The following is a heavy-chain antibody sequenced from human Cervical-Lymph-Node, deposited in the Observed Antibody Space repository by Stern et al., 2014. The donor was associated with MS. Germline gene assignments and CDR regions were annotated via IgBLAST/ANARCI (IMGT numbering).Heavy chain of an antibody. CDR2: ISSASFTI. CDR3: ARDLGYCSENGCPAPFDY. V-gene: IGHV3-48*02. Sequence: EVHLVESGGALIEPGGSLRLSCEVSGFTFSSYSMNWVRQAPGRGLQWISYISSASFTIYYADSVKGRFTISRDNAKNSLYLQMNSLRDEDTGVYYCARDLGYCSENGCPAPFDYWGQGTLVTVSS. J-gene: IGHJ4*02. D-gene: IGHD2-15*01. CDR1: GFTFSSYS.